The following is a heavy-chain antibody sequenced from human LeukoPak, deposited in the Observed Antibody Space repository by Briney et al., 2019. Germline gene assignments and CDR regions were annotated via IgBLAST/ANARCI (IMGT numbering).Heavy chain of an antibody. CDR2: IYYSGST. Sequence: PSETLSLTCTVSGGSISSSSYYWGWIRQPPGKGLEWIGSIYYSGSTYYNPSLKSRVTISVDTSKNQFSLKLSSVTAADTAAYYCARHPAGIFDYWGQGTLVTVSS. J-gene: IGHJ4*02. CDR3: ARHPAGIFDY. V-gene: IGHV4-39*01. CDR1: GGSISSSSYY.